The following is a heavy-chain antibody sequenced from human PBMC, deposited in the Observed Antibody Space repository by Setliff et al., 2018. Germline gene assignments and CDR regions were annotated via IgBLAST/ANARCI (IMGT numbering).Heavy chain of an antibody. D-gene: IGHD6-13*01. CDR1: GFAFDSYA. CDR3: ARGGVAAAGRKGVFEQ. J-gene: IGHJ4*02. Sequence: GGSLTLSCAASGFAFDSYAMHWVRQAPGKGLEWVAIIFHDGRDIYYGDSVQGRFAISRDNSKNTLYLQMNSLRSDDTAVYYCARGGVAAAGRKGVFEQWGQGTLVTVSS. V-gene: IGHV3-30*03. CDR2: IFHDGRDI.